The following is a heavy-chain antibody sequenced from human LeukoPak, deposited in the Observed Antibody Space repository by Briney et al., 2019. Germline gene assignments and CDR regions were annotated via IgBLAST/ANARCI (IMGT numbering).Heavy chain of an antibody. CDR1: GFTFSSYG. Sequence: PGRSLRLSCAASGFTFSSYGMHWVRQAPGKGLEWVAVISYDGSNKYYADSVKGRFTIPRDNSKNTLYLQMNSLRAEDTAVYYCAKARGAGAALDYWGQGTLVTVSS. CDR3: AKARGAGAALDY. D-gene: IGHD1-14*01. J-gene: IGHJ4*02. CDR2: ISYDGSNK. V-gene: IGHV3-30*18.